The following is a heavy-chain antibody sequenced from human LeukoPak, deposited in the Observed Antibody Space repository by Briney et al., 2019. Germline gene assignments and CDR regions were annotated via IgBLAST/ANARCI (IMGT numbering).Heavy chain of an antibody. V-gene: IGHV3-9*01. CDR1: GFTFDNYA. D-gene: IGHD3-3*01. Sequence: SLRLSCAASGFTFDNYAMHWVRQPPGKGLEWVSGISWKGGSIGYADSVKGRFTVPRDNAKNSLYLQMNSLRAEDTAVYYCARDRVVYYDYWGQGTLVTVSS. J-gene: IGHJ4*02. CDR2: ISWKGGSI. CDR3: ARDRVVYYDY.